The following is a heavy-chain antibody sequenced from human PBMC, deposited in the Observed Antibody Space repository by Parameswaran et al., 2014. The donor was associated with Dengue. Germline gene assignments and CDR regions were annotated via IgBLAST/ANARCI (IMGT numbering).Heavy chain of an antibody. Sequence: RWIRQPPGKGLEWIGYIYYSGSTYYNPSLKSRVTISVDTSKNQFSLKLSSVTAADTAVYYCARDSTSRGSGGYYGMDVWGQGTTVTVSS. D-gene: IGHD2-2*01. CDR3: ARDSTSRGSGGYYGMDV. CDR2: IYYSGST. J-gene: IGHJ6*02. V-gene: IGHV4-31*02.